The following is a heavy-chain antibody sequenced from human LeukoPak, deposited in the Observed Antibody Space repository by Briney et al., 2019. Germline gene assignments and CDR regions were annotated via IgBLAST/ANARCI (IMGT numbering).Heavy chain of an antibody. D-gene: IGHD2-15*01. J-gene: IGHJ4*02. CDR2: INPNSAGT. CDR3: ARGLGGFDGGGHTNPFDY. V-gene: IGHV1-2*02. Sequence: ASVKVSCKASGYTFNAYYMHWVRQAPGQRPEWVGWINPNSAGTNYAQKFQGRVTVTRDTSISTTFMELSGLRSDDAAVYYCARGLGGFDGGGHTNPFDYWGQGTLVTVSS. CDR1: GYTFNAYY.